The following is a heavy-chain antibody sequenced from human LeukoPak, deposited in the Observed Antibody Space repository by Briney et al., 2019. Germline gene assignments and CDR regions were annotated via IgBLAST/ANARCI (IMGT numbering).Heavy chain of an antibody. Sequence: ASVKVSCKASGYTFTSYGISWVRQAPGQGLEWMGWISACNGNTNYAQKLQGRVTMTTDTSTSTAYMELRSLRSDDTAVYYCARDNILPGSYDYWGQGTLVTVSS. D-gene: IGHD1-26*01. CDR1: GYTFTSYG. V-gene: IGHV1-18*01. CDR3: ARDNILPGSYDY. J-gene: IGHJ4*02. CDR2: ISACNGNT.